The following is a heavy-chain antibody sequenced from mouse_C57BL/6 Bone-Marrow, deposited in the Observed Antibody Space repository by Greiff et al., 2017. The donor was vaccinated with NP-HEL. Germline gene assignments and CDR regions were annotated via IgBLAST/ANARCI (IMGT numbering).Heavy chain of an antibody. J-gene: IGHJ2*01. CDR3: ARDGSSAY. V-gene: IGHV7-1*01. Sequence: EVMLVESGGGLVQSGRSLRLSCATSGFTFSDFYMEWVRQAPGKGLEWIAASRNKANDYTTEYSDSVKGRFIVSRDTSQSILYLQMNALRAEDTAIYYCARDGSSAYWGQGTTLTVSS. D-gene: IGHD1-1*01. CDR2: SRNKANDYTT. CDR1: GFTFSDFY.